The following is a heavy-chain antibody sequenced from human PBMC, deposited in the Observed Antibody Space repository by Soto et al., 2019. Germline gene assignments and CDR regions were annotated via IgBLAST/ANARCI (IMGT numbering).Heavy chain of an antibody. Sequence: SENRPLPCTGSGGILSRCNWSLFRQSPAKGLEWIGYIDYSGSTNYNPSRKCLVTISVDPSKNQFSLRLSSVTAADTAVYYCASRAPAISISYPWGQGTLVTVS. CDR2: IDYSGST. J-gene: IGHJ5*02. CDR3: ASRAPAISISYP. CDR1: GGILSRCN. D-gene: IGHD3-3*01. V-gene: IGHV4-59*08.